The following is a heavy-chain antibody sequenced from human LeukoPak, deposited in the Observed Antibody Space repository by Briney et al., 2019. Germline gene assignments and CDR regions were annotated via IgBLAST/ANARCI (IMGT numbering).Heavy chain of an antibody. CDR3: AGYSGYDKGNYYYYYGMDV. V-gene: IGHV4-30-2*01. CDR1: GGSISSGGYS. CDR2: IYHSGST. D-gene: IGHD5-12*01. Sequence: SETLSLTCAVSGGSISSGGYSWSWIRQPPGKGLEWIGYIYHSGSTYYNPSLKSRVTISVDRSKNQFSLKLSSVTAADTAAYYCAGYSGYDKGNYYYYYGMDVWGQGTTVTVSS. J-gene: IGHJ6*02.